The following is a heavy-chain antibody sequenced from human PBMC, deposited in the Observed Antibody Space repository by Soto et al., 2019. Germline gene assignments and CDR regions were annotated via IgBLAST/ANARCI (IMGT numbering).Heavy chain of an antibody. J-gene: IGHJ4*02. CDR2: INHSGST. V-gene: IGHV4-34*01. CDR3: ARTPRFAVFGQLAKGFDY. CDR1: GGSFSGYY. Sequence: SETLSLTCAVYGGSFSGYYWSWIRQPPGKGLEWIGEINHSGSTNYTPSLKSRVTISVDTSKNQFSLKLSTVTAADTAVYYCARTPRFAVFGQLAKGFDYWGQGTLVTVSS. D-gene: IGHD3-10*02.